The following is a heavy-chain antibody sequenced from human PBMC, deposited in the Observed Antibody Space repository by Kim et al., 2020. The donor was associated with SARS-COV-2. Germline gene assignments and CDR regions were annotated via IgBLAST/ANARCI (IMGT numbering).Heavy chain of an antibody. D-gene: IGHD3-10*01. J-gene: IGHJ4*02. CDR3: AKGCSSASCYSFDY. Sequence: AESLRGRFTLSRDTSKNTLYLQMNSLRVEDPAIYYCAKGCSSASCYSFDYWGQGALVTVSS. V-gene: IGHV3-23*01.